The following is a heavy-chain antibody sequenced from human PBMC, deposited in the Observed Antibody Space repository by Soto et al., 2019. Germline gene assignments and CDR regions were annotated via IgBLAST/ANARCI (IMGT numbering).Heavy chain of an antibody. CDR2: IIPIFGTA. Sequence: SVKVSCKASGGTFSSYTISWVRQAPGQGLEWMGGIIPIFGTANYAQKFQGRVTITADESTSTAYMELSSLRSEDTAVYYCARSFYDTIGFAVDPWGQGTLVTVSS. V-gene: IGHV1-69*13. CDR3: ARSFYDTIGFAVDP. J-gene: IGHJ5*02. CDR1: GGTFSSYT. D-gene: IGHD3-22*01.